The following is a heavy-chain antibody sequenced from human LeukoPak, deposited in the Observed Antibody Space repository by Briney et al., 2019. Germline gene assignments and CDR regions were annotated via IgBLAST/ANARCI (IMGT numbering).Heavy chain of an antibody. CDR2: ISGSGGST. D-gene: IGHD3-22*01. Sequence: HTGGSLRLSCAGSGFTFSSYAMSWVRQAPGKGLEWVSAISGSGGSTYCADSVKGRFTISRDNSKNTLYLQMNSLRAEDTAVYYCARTPIYDSSGTDYWGQGSLVTVSS. CDR3: ARTPIYDSSGTDY. CDR1: GFTFSSYA. J-gene: IGHJ4*02. V-gene: IGHV3-23*01.